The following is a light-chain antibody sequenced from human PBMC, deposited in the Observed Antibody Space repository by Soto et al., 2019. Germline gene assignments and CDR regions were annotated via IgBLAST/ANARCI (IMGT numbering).Light chain of an antibody. CDR1: SGDVGSYNY. J-gene: IGLJ2*01. Sequence: QSALTQPASVSGSPGQSITISCTGTSGDVGSYNYVSWYQQHPGKAPKLMIYDVSDRPSGVSNRFSGSKSGNTASLTISGLQAEDEANYDCSSYTTSNTLVFGGGTKLTVL. CDR2: DVS. CDR3: SSYTTSNTLV. V-gene: IGLV2-14*03.